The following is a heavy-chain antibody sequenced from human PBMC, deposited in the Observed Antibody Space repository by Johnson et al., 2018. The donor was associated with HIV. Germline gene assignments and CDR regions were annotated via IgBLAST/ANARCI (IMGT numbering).Heavy chain of an antibody. CDR3: ARRAHDAFDI. CDR1: GFTFDDYG. J-gene: IGHJ3*02. CDR2: ISSDGGSS. V-gene: IGHV3-64*01. Sequence: MLLVESGGGLVKPGGSLRLSCAASGFTFDDYGMSWVRQAPGKGLEYVSAISSDGGSSYSANSVKGRFTISRDNSKNTLFLQMGSLRAEDMAVYYCARRAHDAFDIWGQGTMVTVSS.